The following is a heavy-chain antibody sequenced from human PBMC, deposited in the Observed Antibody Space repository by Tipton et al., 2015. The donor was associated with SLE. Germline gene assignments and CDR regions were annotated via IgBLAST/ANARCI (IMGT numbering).Heavy chain of an antibody. CDR2: IYPNSGGT. Sequence: QSGAEVKKPGASVKVSCKASGYTFTGYYMHWVRQAPGQGLEWMGWIYPNSGGTNYAQNFQGRVTMTRDTSISTAYMELSRLTSDDTAVYYCATPAPYYYGLDVWGQGTTVTVSS. CDR1: GYTFTGYY. V-gene: IGHV1-2*02. J-gene: IGHJ6*02. CDR3: ATPAPYYYGLDV.